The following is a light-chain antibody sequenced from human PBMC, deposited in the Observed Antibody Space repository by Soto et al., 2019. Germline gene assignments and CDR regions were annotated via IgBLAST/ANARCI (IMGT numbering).Light chain of an antibody. CDR2: GAS. J-gene: IGKJ1*01. CDR1: QSVSSRY. V-gene: IGKV3-20*01. Sequence: EIVLTQSPGTLSLSPGERASISFRPAQSVSSRYFALYQQKPGQAPRLLIYGASSRASGIPDRFSCSGSGTDFTLTISRLEPEDFAVYSCQQYGSSPQTFGQGTKVDIK. CDR3: QQYGSSPQT.